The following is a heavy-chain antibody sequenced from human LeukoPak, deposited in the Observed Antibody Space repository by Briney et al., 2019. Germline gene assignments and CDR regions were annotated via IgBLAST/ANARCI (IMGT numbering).Heavy chain of an antibody. Sequence: EASVKVSCKTSGYTFPSHGIAWVRQAAGQGLEWLGWINPYNGNTYYAQKVQGTVTMTTDTSATTAYMELRSLRSDDTAVYYCVRGNYGALDFWGQGTMVTVSS. CDR3: VRGNYGALDF. J-gene: IGHJ3*01. D-gene: IGHD3-10*01. CDR1: GYTFPSHG. V-gene: IGHV1-18*01. CDR2: INPYNGNT.